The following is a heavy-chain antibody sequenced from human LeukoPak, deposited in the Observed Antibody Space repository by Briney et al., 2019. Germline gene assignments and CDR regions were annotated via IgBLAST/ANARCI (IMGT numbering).Heavy chain of an antibody. CDR1: GFTFSSYG. D-gene: IGHD3-10*01. J-gene: IGHJ4*02. V-gene: IGHV3-23*01. Sequence: PGGSLRLSCAASGFTFSSYGMSWVRQAPGKGLEWVSAISGSGGSTYYADSVKGRFTISRDNSKNTLYLQMNSLRAEDTAVYYCAKDSTHGSGSYWGIFDYWGQGTLVTVSS. CDR2: ISGSGGST. CDR3: AKDSTHGSGSYWGIFDY.